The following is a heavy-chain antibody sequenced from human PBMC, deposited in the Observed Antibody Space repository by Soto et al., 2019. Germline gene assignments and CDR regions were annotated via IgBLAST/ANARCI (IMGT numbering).Heavy chain of an antibody. D-gene: IGHD5-18*01. CDR2: IYSGGST. Sequence: HPGGSLRLSCAASGFTVSSNYMSWVRQAPGKGLEWVSVIYSGGSTYYADSVKGRFTISRDNSKNTLYLQMNSLRAEDTAVYYCERKIGYSYGYDYWGQGTLVTVSS. V-gene: IGHV3-66*01. CDR3: ERKIGYSYGYDY. J-gene: IGHJ4*02. CDR1: GFTVSSNY.